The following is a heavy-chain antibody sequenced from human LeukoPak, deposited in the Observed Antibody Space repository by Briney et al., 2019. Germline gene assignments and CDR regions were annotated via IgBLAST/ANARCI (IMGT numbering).Heavy chain of an antibody. Sequence: SETLSLTCTVSGFSINNEYYWGWIRQPPGKGLELIGNIYHTGTTYYNPSLKSRVTISIDTSKNQFSLRLSSVTAADTAVYYCARQLDSSGYSYGMDVWGQGTTVTVSS. CDR3: ARQLDSSGYSYGMDV. V-gene: IGHV4-38-2*02. D-gene: IGHD3-22*01. CDR2: IYHTGTT. CDR1: GFSINNEYY. J-gene: IGHJ6*02.